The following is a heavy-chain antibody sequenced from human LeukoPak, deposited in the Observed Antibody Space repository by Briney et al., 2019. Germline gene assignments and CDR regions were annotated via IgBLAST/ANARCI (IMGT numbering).Heavy chain of an antibody. J-gene: IGHJ4*02. CDR3: AKGPKWELPKTFDY. CDR1: GFTFSSYG. CDR2: ISYDGSNK. V-gene: IGHV3-30*18. D-gene: IGHD1-26*01. Sequence: GRSLRLSCAASGFTFSSYGMPWVRQAPGKGLEWVAVISYDGSNKYYADSVKGRFTISRDNSKNTLYLQMNSLRAEDTAVYYCAKGPKWELPKTFDYWGQGTLVTVSS.